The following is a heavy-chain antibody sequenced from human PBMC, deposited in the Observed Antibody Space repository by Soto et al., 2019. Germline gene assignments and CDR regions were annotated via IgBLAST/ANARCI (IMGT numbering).Heavy chain of an antibody. D-gene: IGHD2-8*01. CDR3: AKNGQPPYYYGLDV. CDR2: IYYSGST. Sequence: SETLSLTCTVSGGSISSGDYYWSWIRQPPGKGLEWIGYIYYSGSTYYNPSLKSRVTISVDTSKNQFSLKLSSVTAADTAVYYCAKNGQPPYYYGLDVWGQGTKVTVSS. V-gene: IGHV4-30-4*01. CDR1: GGSISSGDYY. J-gene: IGHJ6*02.